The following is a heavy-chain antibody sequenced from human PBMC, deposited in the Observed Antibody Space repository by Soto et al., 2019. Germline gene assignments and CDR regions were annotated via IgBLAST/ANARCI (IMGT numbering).Heavy chain of an antibody. CDR1: GYTFTGYY. V-gene: IGHV1-2*04. Sequence: ASVKVSCKASGYTFTGYYMHWVRQAPGQGLEWMGWINPNSGGTDYAQKFQGWVTMTRDTSISTAYMELSRLRSDDTAVYYCARERLGGEFDPWGQGTLVTVSS. CDR3: ARERLGGEFDP. CDR2: INPNSGGT. D-gene: IGHD7-27*01. J-gene: IGHJ5*02.